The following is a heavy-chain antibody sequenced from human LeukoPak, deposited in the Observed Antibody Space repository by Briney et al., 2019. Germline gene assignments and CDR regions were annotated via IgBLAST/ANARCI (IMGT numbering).Heavy chain of an antibody. Sequence: ASVKVSCKASGYTFTSYYMHWVRQAPGKGLEWMGGFDPEDGETIYAQKFQGRVTMTEDTSTDTAYMELSSLRSEDTAVYYCATDTYSSSSATDWGQGTLVTVSS. V-gene: IGHV1-24*01. CDR1: GYTFTSYY. J-gene: IGHJ4*02. CDR2: FDPEDGET. CDR3: ATDTYSSSSATD. D-gene: IGHD6-6*01.